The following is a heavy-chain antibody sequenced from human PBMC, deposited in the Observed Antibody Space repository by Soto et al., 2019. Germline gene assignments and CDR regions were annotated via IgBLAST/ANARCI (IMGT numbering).Heavy chain of an antibody. V-gene: IGHV3-30-3*01. J-gene: IGHJ6*02. CDR2: ISYDGSNK. CDR3: AKVGKGVVAATRNYYYYGMDV. Sequence: GGSLRLSCAASGFTFSSYAMHWVRQAPGKGLEWVAVISYDGSNKYYADSVKGRFTISRDNSKNTLYLQMNSLRAEDTAVYYCAKVGKGVVAATRNYYYYGMDVWGQGTTVTVSS. CDR1: GFTFSSYA. D-gene: IGHD2-15*01.